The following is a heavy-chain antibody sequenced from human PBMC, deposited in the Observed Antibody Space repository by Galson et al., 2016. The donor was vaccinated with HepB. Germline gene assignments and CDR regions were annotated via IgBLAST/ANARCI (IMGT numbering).Heavy chain of an antibody. CDR1: GYTFTSYG. CDR2: IGVYNGVR. CDR3: ARTSRYRSDFLTCDY. V-gene: IGHV1-18*01. D-gene: IGHD3-16*02. J-gene: IGHJ4*02. Sequence: SVKVSCKASGYTFTSYGIIWVRQAPGQGLEWMGWIGVYNGVRNYGQKFQGRVIITTDTSTTTASLEVRSLSSDDTAVYFCARTSRYRSDFLTCDYWGQGTLVTVSS.